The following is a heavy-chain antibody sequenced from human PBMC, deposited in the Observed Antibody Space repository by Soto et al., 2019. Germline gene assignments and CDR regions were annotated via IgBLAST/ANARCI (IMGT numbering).Heavy chain of an antibody. V-gene: IGHV3-23*01. J-gene: IGHJ6*02. CDR3: AKDAYYDLSTGTGYYYSGLDV. CDR2: ISATGGTI. CDR1: GFTFSSYA. D-gene: IGHD3-9*01. Sequence: PGGSLRLSCAASGFTFSSYAMTWLRQSPGKGLEWVSVISATGGTIYYADSVEGRFTISRDNSNSTLFLQMDRLTADDTAVYFCAKDAYYDLSTGTGYYYSGLDVWGQGTTVTVSS.